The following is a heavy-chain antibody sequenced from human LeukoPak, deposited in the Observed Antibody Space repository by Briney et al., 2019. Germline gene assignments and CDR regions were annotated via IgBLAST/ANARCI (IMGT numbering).Heavy chain of an antibody. CDR1: GFAFSDYS. CDR3: ARGSGSYYDRLDC. Sequence: PGGSLRLSWSASGFAFSDYSLNWVRQAPGEGLEWVSYISVSGATVYYADSVKGRFTISRDNARNSLYLQMNSLRAEDTAVYCCARGSGSYYDRLDCWGQGTLVTVSS. CDR2: ISVSGATV. J-gene: IGHJ4*02. V-gene: IGHV3-48*01. D-gene: IGHD3-22*01.